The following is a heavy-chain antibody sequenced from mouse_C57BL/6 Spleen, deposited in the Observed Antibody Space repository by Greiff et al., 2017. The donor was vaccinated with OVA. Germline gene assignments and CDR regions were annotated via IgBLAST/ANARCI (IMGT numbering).Heavy chain of an antibody. CDR1: GFSLTSYG. CDR2: IWSGGST. CDR3: ARNMLYDGYYAMDY. V-gene: IGHV2-2*01. D-gene: IGHD2-3*01. Sequence: VQGVESGPGLVQPSQSLSITCTVSGFSLTSYGVHWVRQSPGKGLEWLGVIWSGGSTDYNAAFISRLSISKDNSKSQVFFKMNSLQADDTAIYYCARNMLYDGYYAMDYWGQGTSVTVSS. J-gene: IGHJ4*01.